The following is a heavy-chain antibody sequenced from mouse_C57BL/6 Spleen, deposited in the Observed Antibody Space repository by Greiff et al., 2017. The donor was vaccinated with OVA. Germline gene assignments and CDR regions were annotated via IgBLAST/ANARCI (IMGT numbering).Heavy chain of an antibody. CDR1: GYAFSSSW. J-gene: IGHJ1*03. Sequence: QVQLKESGPELVKPGASVKISCKASGYAFSSSWMNWVKQRPGRGLEWIGRIYPGDGDTNYNGKFKGKATLTADKSSSTAYMQLSSLTSEDSAVYFCARSGWYFDVWGTGTTVTVSS. CDR3: ARSGWYFDV. CDR2: IYPGDGDT. V-gene: IGHV1-82*01.